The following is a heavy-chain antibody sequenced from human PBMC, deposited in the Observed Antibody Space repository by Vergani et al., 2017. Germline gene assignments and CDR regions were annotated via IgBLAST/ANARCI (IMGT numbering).Heavy chain of an antibody. J-gene: IGHJ3*02. V-gene: IGHV3-7*03. CDR3: AKDGQWLVPDDAFDI. CDR2: IKQDGSEK. D-gene: IGHD6-19*01. CDR1: GFTFSSYW. Sequence: VQLVESGGGLVQPGRSLRLSCAASGFTFSSYWMSWVRQAPGKGLEWVANIKQDGSEKYYVDSVKVRFTISRDNAKNSLYLQMNSLRVEDTDVYYCAKDGQWLVPDDAFDIWGQGTMVTVSS.